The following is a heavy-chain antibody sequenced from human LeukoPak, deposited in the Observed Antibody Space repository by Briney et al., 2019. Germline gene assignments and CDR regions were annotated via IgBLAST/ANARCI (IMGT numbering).Heavy chain of an antibody. CDR3: AKDSVSGSYYHTHYFDY. V-gene: IGHV3-30*02. Sequence: GGSLRPSCAASGFTFSSYGMHWVRQAPGKGLEWVAFIRYDGSNKYYADSVKGRFTISRDNSKNTLYLQMNSLRAEDTAVYYCAKDSVSGSYYHTHYFDYWGQGTLVTVSS. CDR1: GFTFSSYG. J-gene: IGHJ4*02. CDR2: IRYDGSNK. D-gene: IGHD1-26*01.